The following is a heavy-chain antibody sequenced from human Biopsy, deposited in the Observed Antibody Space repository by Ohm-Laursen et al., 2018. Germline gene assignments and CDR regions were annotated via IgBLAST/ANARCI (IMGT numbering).Heavy chain of an antibody. J-gene: IGHJ2*01. CDR2: IYFTGRT. Sequence: SDTLSLTCIVSGDTISTYYWSWIRQPPGKALEWIGYIYFTGRTSYNPSLKSRVTMSVNTSKKQFSLRLSSVTAADTAVYYCASAGYNPDWNFDLWGRGTRVTVSS. D-gene: IGHD5-24*01. CDR1: GDTISTYY. V-gene: IGHV4-59*07. CDR3: ASAGYNPDWNFDL.